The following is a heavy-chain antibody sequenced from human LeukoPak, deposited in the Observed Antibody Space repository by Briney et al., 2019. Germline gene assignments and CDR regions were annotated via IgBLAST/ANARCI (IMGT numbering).Heavy chain of an antibody. CDR3: IVFGDSNH. CDR1: GLTGSLNY. J-gene: IGHJ5*02. D-gene: IGHD4-17*01. Sequence: GGSLRLSCAASGLTGSLNYVSWVRQAPGKGLEWVSAIHTSGDTCYADSVKGRFTISRDTSKNTLYLQINSLRVEDTAVYYCIVFGDSNHWGQGTLVTVSS. CDR2: IHTSGDT. V-gene: IGHV3-53*01.